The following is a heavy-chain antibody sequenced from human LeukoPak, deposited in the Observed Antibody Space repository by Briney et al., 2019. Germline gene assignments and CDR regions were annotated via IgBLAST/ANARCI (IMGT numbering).Heavy chain of an antibody. J-gene: IGHJ4*02. D-gene: IGHD6-13*01. Sequence: GGSLRLSCAASGFIFSSHWMNWVRQAPGKGLEWVANINQDGSVKYYVDSMKGRFTISRDNAKNSLYLEMSSLRAEDTAVYYCAKDLSSSFFDYWGQGTLVTVSS. CDR3: AKDLSSSFFDY. CDR2: INQDGSVK. V-gene: IGHV3-7*01. CDR1: GFIFSSHW.